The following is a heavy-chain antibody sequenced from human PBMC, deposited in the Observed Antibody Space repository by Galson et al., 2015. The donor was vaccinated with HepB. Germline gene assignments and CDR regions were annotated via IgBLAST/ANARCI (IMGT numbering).Heavy chain of an antibody. CDR1: RYNFTNYW. CDR3: ARRRLYCSAPDH. Sequence: QSGAEVKKPGESLKISCMGSRYNFTNYWIAWVRQVPGKGLEWMGIIYPGNSDTRISPSFRGQVTISADKSITTAYLQWSSLKASDTAMYYCARRRLYCSAPDHWGQGTLVTVSS. CDR2: IYPGNSDT. V-gene: IGHV5-51*03. D-gene: IGHD6-19*01. J-gene: IGHJ4*02.